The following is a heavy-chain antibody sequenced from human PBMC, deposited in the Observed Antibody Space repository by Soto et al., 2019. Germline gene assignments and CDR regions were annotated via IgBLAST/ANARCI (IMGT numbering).Heavy chain of an antibody. V-gene: IGHV4-59*08. J-gene: IGHJ2*01. CDR2: IYYSGST. D-gene: IGHD6-19*01. Sequence: QVQLQESGPGLVKPSETLSLTCTVSGGSISSYYWSWIRQPPGKGLEWIGYIYYSGSTNYNPSLKSRVTISVDTSKNQFSLKLSSVTAADTAVYYCARRNCSGWYGGYFDLWGRGTLVTVSS. CDR3: ARRNCSGWYGGYFDL. CDR1: GGSISSYY.